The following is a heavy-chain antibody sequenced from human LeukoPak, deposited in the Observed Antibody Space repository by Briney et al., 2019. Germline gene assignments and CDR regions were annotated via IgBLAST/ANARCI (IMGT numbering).Heavy chain of an antibody. V-gene: IGHV5-51*01. D-gene: IGHD3-10*01. CDR3: ARVSSGRFRELLFDY. Sequence: GESLKIFCKGSGYSFTSYWIGWVRQMPGKGLEWMGIIYPGDSDTRYSPSFQGQVTISADKSISTAYLQWSSLKASDTAMYYCARVSSGRFRELLFDYWGQGTLVTVSS. J-gene: IGHJ4*02. CDR2: IYPGDSDT. CDR1: GYSFTSYW.